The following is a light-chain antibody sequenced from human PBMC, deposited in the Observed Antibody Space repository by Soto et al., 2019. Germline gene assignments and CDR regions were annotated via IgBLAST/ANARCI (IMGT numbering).Light chain of an antibody. CDR2: DAS. CDR1: QYVSSNY. Sequence: EIVFTQSPGTLSLSPGERTTLSCRASQYVSSNYLACYQQKPGQAPRLLIQDASPIVIGIPHTFSGSGSGTGFTLTISSVEPEDLALYYCQQYGTSPPTFSKGTEVEIK. J-gene: IGKJ1*01. V-gene: IGKV3-20*01. CDR3: QQYGTSPPT.